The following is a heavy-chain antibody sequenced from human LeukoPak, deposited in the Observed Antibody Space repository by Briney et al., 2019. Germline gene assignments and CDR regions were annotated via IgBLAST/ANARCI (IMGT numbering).Heavy chain of an antibody. CDR1: GLTFGDYA. J-gene: IGHJ6*02. V-gene: IGHV3-23*01. Sequence: GGSLRLSCAASGLTFGDYAMTWVRQAPGKGLEWVSGISGSGGSTYYADSVKGRFTFSRDSSKNTLYLQMNSLRAEDTAVYYCAKARSSSYYYGMDVWGQGTTVTVSS. D-gene: IGHD6-13*01. CDR3: AKARSSSYYYGMDV. CDR2: ISGSGGST.